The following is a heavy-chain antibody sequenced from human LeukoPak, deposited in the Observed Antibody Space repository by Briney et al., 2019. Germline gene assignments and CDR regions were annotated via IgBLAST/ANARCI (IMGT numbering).Heavy chain of an antibody. J-gene: IGHJ4*02. D-gene: IGHD2-2*02. CDR3: EGRYCSSTSCSTN. V-gene: IGHV3-74*01. CDR2: ISSDGSST. Sequence: GGCLRLSCAASGFTFSTYWMHWVRQAPGKGLVWVSRISSDGSSTNYADSVKGRFTISRDNAKNTLYLQMNSLRAEDTAMYYCEGRYCSSTSCSTNWGQGTLVTVSS. CDR1: GFTFSTYW.